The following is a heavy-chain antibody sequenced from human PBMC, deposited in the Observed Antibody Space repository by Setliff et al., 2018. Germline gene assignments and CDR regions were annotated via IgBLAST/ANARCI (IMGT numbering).Heavy chain of an antibody. CDR1: GYTFTAYY. V-gene: IGHV1-2*06. CDR2: IHPNTGST. J-gene: IGHJ3*01. D-gene: IGHD3-16*02. Sequence: EASVKVSCKTSGYTFTAYYIYWVRQAPGHGLELMGRIHPNTGSTNYLQDFQGRVTITRDTSIYTVYMELTGLTSGDTAVYYCAKQGYSDSLYAFDVWGQGTVVTVSS. CDR3: AKQGYSDSLYAFDV.